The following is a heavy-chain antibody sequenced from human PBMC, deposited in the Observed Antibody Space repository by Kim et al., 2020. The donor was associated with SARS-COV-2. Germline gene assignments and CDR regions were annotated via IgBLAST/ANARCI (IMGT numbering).Heavy chain of an antibody. CDR1: GGSISSGSYY. V-gene: IGHV4-61*02. CDR3: AGELTSYYYYYYGMDV. Sequence: SETLSLTCTVSGGSISSGSYYWSWIRQPAGKGLEWIGRIYTSGSTNYNPSLKSRVTISVDTSKNQFSLKLSSVTAADTAVYYCAGELTSYYYYYYGMDVWGQGTTVTVSS. D-gene: IGHD1-26*01. J-gene: IGHJ6*02. CDR2: IYTSGST.